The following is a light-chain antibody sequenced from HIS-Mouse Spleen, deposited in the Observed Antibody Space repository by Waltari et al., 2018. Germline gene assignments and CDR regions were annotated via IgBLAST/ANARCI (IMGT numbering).Light chain of an antibody. CDR3: YSTDSSGNHRV. CDR2: EDS. CDR1: ALPKKY. Sequence: SYELTQPPSVSVSPGQTARITCSGDALPKKYAYWYLQKSGQAPVMVIYEDSKRPSGIPERFAGSSSGTMDTLTISGAQVEDEADYYCYSTDSSGNHRVFGGGTKLTVL. V-gene: IGLV3-10*01. J-gene: IGLJ2*01.